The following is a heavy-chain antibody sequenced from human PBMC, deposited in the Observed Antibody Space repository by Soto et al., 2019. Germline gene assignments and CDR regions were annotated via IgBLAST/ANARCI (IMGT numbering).Heavy chain of an antibody. CDR2: TYFRSKWNN. CDR1: GDNVSTNSAG. D-gene: IGHD1-1*01. J-gene: IGHJ4*02. Sequence: SQTLSLTCVISGDNVSTNSAGWNWIRQSPSRGLEWLGRTYFRSKWNNDYAVSVRGRITVSPDTSKNQFSLQLNSVTPEDTGVYYRARHSWKAPPAFHCWGQGQQVTVSS. V-gene: IGHV6-1*01. CDR3: ARHSWKAPPAFHC.